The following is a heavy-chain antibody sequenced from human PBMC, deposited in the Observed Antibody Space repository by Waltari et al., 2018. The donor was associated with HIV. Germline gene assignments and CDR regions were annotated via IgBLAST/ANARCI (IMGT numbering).Heavy chain of an antibody. Sequence: EVQLVQSGAEVKKPGESLKISCKGSGYSFTSYWIGWVRQMPGKGLEGMGIIYPGDSDTRYSPSVQGQVTISADKSISTAYLQWSSLKASDTAMYYCARHEQYYYDSSGYYGWFDPWGQGTLVTVSS. J-gene: IGHJ5*02. CDR2: IYPGDSDT. D-gene: IGHD3-22*01. V-gene: IGHV5-51*01. CDR1: GYSFTSYW. CDR3: ARHEQYYYDSSGYYGWFDP.